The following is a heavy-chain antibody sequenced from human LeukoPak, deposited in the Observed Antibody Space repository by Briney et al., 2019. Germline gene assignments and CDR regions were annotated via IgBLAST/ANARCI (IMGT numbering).Heavy chain of an antibody. D-gene: IGHD3-10*01. V-gene: IGHV4-39*01. CDR3: ARQHGSGSYLFDY. J-gene: IGHJ4*02. Sequence: SETLSLTCTVSGGSISSSSYYWGWIRQPPGKGLEWIGSMYYSGSTYYNPSLKSRVTISVDTSKNQFSLKLSSVTAADTAVYYCARQHGSGSYLFDYWGQGTRVTVSS. CDR2: MYYSGST. CDR1: GGSISSSSYY.